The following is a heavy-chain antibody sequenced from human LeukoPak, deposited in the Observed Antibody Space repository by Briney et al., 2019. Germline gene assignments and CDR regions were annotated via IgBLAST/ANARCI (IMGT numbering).Heavy chain of an antibody. J-gene: IGHJ5*02. CDR2: INPNSGGT. CDR1: GYTFTGYY. D-gene: IGHD3-3*01. V-gene: IGHV1-2*02. CDR3: ARDGRITIFGVVTNNWFDP. Sequence: GASVKVSCKASGYTFTGYYMYWVRQAPGQGLEWMGWINPNSGGTNYAQKFQGRVTMTRDTSISTAYMELSRLRSDDTAVYYCARDGRITIFGVVTNNWFDPWGQGTLVTVSS.